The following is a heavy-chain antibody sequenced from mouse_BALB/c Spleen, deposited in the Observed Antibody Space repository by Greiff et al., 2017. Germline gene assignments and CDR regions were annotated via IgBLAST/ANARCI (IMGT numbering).Heavy chain of an antibody. J-gene: IGHJ4*01. D-gene: IGHD2-12*01. Sequence: QVQLQQSGAELVKPGASVKLSCKASGYTFTSYYMYWVKQRPGQGLEWIGEINPSNGGTNFNEKFKSKATLTVDKSSSTAYMQLSSLTSEDSAVYYCTRYLLYSYAMDYWGQGTSVTVSS. V-gene: IGHV1S81*02. CDR2: INPSNGGT. CDR3: TRYLLYSYAMDY. CDR1: GYTFTSYY.